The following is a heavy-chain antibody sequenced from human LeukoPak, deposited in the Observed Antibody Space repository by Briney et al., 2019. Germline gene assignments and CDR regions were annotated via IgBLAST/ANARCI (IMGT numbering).Heavy chain of an antibody. CDR1: GGSISSSSYY. V-gene: IGHV4-39*02. CDR2: IYYSGST. J-gene: IGHJ4*02. CDR3: ARDFEYDHGANPIDY. D-gene: IGHD4-17*01. Sequence: SETLSLTCTVSGGSISSSSYYWGWIRQPPGKGLEWIGSIYYSGSTYYNPSLKSRVTISVDTSKNQFSLKLSSVTAADTAVYYCARDFEYDHGANPIDYWGQGTLVTVSS.